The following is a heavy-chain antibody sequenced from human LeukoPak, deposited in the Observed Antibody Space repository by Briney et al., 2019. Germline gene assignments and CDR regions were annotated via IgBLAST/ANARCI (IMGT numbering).Heavy chain of an antibody. J-gene: IGHJ4*02. CDR1: GYTFSSYA. CDR2: ISGSGGST. CDR3: AKLKVLVVPAATDY. V-gene: IGHV3-23*01. D-gene: IGHD2-2*01. Sequence: GGSLRLSCAASGYTFSSYAMSWVRQAPGKGLEWVSAISGSGGSTYYADSVKGRFTISRDNSKNTLYLQMNSLRAEDTAVYYCAKLKVLVVPAATDYWGQGTLVTVSS.